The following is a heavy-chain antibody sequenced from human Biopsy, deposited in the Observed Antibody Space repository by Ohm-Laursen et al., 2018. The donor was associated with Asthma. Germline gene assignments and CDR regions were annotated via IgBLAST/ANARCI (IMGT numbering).Heavy chain of an antibody. J-gene: IGHJ4*02. CDR1: GFTFSNYG. D-gene: IGHD1-26*01. CDR3: AKDVFPGWELRRGPDY. CDR2: ISFDGSNK. Sequence: SMRLSCAASGFTFSNYGMHWVRQAPGKGLDWVAVISFDGSNKNYTDSVKGRFTISRDNSRNTLHLQMNSLRAEDTAVYYCAKDVFPGWELRRGPDYWGQGTLVTVSS. V-gene: IGHV3-30*18.